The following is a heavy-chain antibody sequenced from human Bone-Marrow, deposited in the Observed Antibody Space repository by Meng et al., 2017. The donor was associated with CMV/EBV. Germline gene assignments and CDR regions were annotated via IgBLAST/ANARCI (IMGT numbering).Heavy chain of an antibody. J-gene: IGHJ5*02. CDR2: INHSGST. D-gene: IGHD2-2*01. CDR3: ARGIVVVPAAIVANWFDP. Sequence: ESLKISCAASGFTFSSYSMNWVRQAPGKGLEWIGEINHSGSTNYNPSLKSRVTISVDTSKNQFSLKLSSVTAADTAVYYCARGIVVVPAAIVANWFDPWGQGTLVTVSS. V-gene: IGHV4-34*01. CDR1: GFTFSSYS.